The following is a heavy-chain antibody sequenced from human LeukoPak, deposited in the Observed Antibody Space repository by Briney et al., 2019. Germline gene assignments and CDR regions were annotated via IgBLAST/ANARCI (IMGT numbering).Heavy chain of an antibody. CDR2: IIPIFGTA. J-gene: IGHJ6*02. Sequence: ASVKVSCKASGGTFSSYAISWVRQAPGQGLEWMGGIIPIFGTANYAQKFQGRVTITADESTGTAYMELSSLRSEDTAVYYCARIGYCSSTSCYTFAYYYGMDVWGQGTTVTVSS. CDR3: ARIGYCSSTSCYTFAYYYGMDV. V-gene: IGHV1-69*13. CDR1: GGTFSSYA. D-gene: IGHD2-2*02.